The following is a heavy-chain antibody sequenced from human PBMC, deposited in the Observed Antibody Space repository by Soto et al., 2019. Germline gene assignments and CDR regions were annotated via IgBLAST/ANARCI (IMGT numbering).Heavy chain of an antibody. D-gene: IGHD3-16*01. Sequence: QVQLVESGGGVVQPGTSLRVSCVGSGFTFRSYVIHWVRQAPGKGLEWVALTSYDGSNKYYGDSVRGRFTISRDNSRNTVDLQMDSLRVEDTALYYCARWGTTGGLDVWGQGTLVSV. CDR3: ARWGTTGGLDV. CDR1: GFTFRSYV. CDR2: TSYDGSNK. V-gene: IGHV3-30*19. J-gene: IGHJ1*01.